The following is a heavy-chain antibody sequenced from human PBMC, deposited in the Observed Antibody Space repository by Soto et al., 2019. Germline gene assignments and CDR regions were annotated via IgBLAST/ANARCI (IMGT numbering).Heavy chain of an antibody. CDR2: ISSSGSDA. J-gene: IGHJ4*02. Sequence: PVGSLRLSCVASGFIFGDYYMNWIRQSPGKGLEWPSYISSSGSDAKSADSLKGRFSISRDNAKNSVYLQMNRLSAEDTAVYYCARVGWPTLRSHFVNYCGRGSPVTVSA. CDR1: GFIFGDYY. CDR3: ARVGWPTLRSHFVNY. V-gene: IGHV3-11*06. D-gene: IGHD3-16*02.